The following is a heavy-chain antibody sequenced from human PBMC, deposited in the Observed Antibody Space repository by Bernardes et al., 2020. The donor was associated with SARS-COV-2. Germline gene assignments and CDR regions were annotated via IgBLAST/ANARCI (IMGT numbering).Heavy chain of an antibody. J-gene: IGHJ4*02. CDR1: GGSISSGSYY. Sequence: LSLTCTVSGGSISSGSYYWSWIRQPAGKGLEWIGRIYTSGSTNYNPSLKSRVTISVDTSKNQFSLKLSSVTAADTAVYYCAREVLLWFGEMYYFDYWGQGTLVTVSS. CDR3: AREVLLWFGEMYYFDY. D-gene: IGHD3-10*01. CDR2: IYTSGST. V-gene: IGHV4-61*02.